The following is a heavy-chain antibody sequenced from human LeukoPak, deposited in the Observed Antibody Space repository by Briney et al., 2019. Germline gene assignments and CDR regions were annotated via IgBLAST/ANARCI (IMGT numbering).Heavy chain of an antibody. D-gene: IGHD3-10*01. J-gene: IGHJ4*02. CDR1: GFTFSNAW. V-gene: IGHV3-15*01. CDR2: IKSKTDGGTT. CDR3: STYATYFLGFGSYYIDY. Sequence: GGSLRLSCAASGFTFSNAWMSWVRQAPGKGLEWVGRIKSKTDGGTTDYAAPVKGRFTISRDDSKNTLYLQMNSLKTEETAVYYFSTYATYFLGFGSYYIDYWGQGTLVTVSS.